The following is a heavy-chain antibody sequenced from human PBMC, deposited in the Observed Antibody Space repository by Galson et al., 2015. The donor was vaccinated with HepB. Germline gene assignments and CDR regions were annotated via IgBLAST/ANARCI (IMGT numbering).Heavy chain of an antibody. CDR3: AREMVRGVFDY. CDR1: GFTFSDYY. D-gene: IGHD3-10*01. J-gene: IGHJ4*02. V-gene: IGHV3-11*06. Sequence: SLRLSCAASGFTFSDYYMSWIRQAPGKGLEWVSYISSSSSYTNYADSVKGRFTISRDNAKNSLYLQMNSLRAEDTAVYYCAREMVRGVFDYWGQGTLVTVSS. CDR2: ISSSSSYT.